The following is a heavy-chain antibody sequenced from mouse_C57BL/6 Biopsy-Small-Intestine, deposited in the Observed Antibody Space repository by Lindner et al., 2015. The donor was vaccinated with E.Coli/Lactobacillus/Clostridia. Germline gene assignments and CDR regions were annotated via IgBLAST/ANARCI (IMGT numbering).Heavy chain of an antibody. V-gene: IGHV1-80*01. D-gene: IGHD1-1*01. CDR2: IYPGDGDT. CDR1: GYAFSSYW. J-gene: IGHJ2*01. Sequence: VQLQESGAELVKPGASVKISCKASGYAFSSYWMNWVKQRPGKGLEWIGQIYPGDGDTNHNGKFKGKATLTADKSSSTAYTQLSSLTSEDSAVYFCARGNYGSSWGYFDYWGQGTTLTVSS. CDR3: ARGNYGSSWGYFDY.